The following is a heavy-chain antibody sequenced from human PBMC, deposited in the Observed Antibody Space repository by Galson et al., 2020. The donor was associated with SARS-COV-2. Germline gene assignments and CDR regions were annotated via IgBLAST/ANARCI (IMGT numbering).Heavy chain of an antibody. CDR2: IWYDGSNK. D-gene: IGHD1-26*01. CDR1: GFTFRSYG. Sequence: SLKISCPASGFTFRSYGMHWVRQAPAKGLESVAVIWYDGSNKYYADSVKGRFTISRDNSKNTLYLQMNSLRAEDTAVYYCARWTIVNYYYYGMDVWGQGTTVTVSS. J-gene: IGHJ6*02. V-gene: IGHV3-33*01. CDR3: ARWTIVNYYYYGMDV.